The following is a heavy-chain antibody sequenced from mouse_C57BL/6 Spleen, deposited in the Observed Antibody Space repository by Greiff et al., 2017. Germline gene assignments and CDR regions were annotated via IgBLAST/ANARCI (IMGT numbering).Heavy chain of an antibody. CDR2: IYPSDSET. CDR1: GYTFTSYW. Sequence: QVQLQQPGAELVRPGSSVKLSCKASGYTFTSYWMDWVKQRPGQGLEWIGNIYPSDSETHYNQKFKDKATLTVDKSSSTAYMQLSSLTSEDSAVYYCARSGVYYGSSLYYFDYWGQGTTLTVSS. CDR3: ARSGVYYGSSLYYFDY. D-gene: IGHD1-1*01. J-gene: IGHJ2*01. V-gene: IGHV1-61*01.